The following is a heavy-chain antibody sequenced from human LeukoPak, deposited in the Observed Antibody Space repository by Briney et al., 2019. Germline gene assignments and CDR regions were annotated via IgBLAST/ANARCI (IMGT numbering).Heavy chain of an antibody. CDR3: AREVGHYYGMDV. Sequence: KPGGSLRLSCAASGFTFSDYYMSWIRQAPGKGLEWVSYISSSSYTNYADSVKGRFTTSRDNAKNTLYLQLNSLRAEDTAVYYCAREVGHYYGMDVWGQGTTVTVSS. D-gene: IGHD2-15*01. CDR1: GFTFSDYY. CDR2: ISSSSYT. J-gene: IGHJ6*02. V-gene: IGHV3-11*06.